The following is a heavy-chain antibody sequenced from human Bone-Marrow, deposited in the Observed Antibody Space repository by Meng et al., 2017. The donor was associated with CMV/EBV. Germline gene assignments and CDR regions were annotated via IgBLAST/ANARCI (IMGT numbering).Heavy chain of an antibody. J-gene: IGHJ4*02. V-gene: IGHV1-46*01. CDR3: ARENVYSNYDLRSGTDY. D-gene: IGHD4-11*01. CDR1: GYTFTSYD. CDR2: INPSGGST. Sequence: ASVKVSCKASGYTFTSYDINWVRQAPGQGLEWMGIINPSGGSTSYAQKFQGRVTMTRDTSTSTVYMELSSLRSEDTAVYYCARENVYSNYDLRSGTDYWGQGTLVTVSS.